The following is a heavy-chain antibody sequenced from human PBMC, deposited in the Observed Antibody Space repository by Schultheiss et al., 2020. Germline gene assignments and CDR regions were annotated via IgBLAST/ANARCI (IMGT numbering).Heavy chain of an antibody. J-gene: IGHJ4*02. CDR2: IWYDGSNK. CDR3: AANTDFDY. Sequence: GGSLRLSCAASGFTFSDYPMHWVRQAPGKGLEWVAVIWYDGSNKYYADSVKGRFTISRDNSKNTLYLQMNSLRAEDTAVYYCAANTDFDYWGQGTLVTVSS. V-gene: IGHV3-33*08. CDR1: GFTFSDYP.